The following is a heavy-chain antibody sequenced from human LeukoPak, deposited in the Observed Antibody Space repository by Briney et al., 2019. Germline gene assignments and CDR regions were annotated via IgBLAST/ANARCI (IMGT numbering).Heavy chain of an antibody. CDR2: TRYDESNK. D-gene: IGHD3-22*01. Sequence: GGSLRLSCAASGFSFSSFAMHWVRQAPGKGLEWVAFTRYDESNKYYADSAKGRFTISRDNSKNTLYLQMNSLKTEDTAVYYCTTGYYYDSSGFYWGQGTLVTVSS. CDR3: TTGYYYDSSGFY. V-gene: IGHV3-30*02. CDR1: GFSFSSFA. J-gene: IGHJ4*02.